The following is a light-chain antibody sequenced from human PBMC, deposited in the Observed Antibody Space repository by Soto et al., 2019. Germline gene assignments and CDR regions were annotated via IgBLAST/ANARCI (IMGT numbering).Light chain of an antibody. Sequence: EIVMTQSTATLSLSPGEGATLSCRASQKVTNKLAGYQQKPARSPRLLIFGASTRATGIPATFSGSGSGTEFTLTINSLQSEDFTVYYCQQYKSWPITFGQGTRLEIK. V-gene: IGKV3-15*01. J-gene: IGKJ5*01. CDR3: QQYKSWPIT. CDR1: QKVTNK. CDR2: GAS.